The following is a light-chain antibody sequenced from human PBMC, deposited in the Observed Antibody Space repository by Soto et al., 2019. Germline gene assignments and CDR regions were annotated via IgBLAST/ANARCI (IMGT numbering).Light chain of an antibody. CDR1: SSNIGSNT. Sequence: QAVVTQPPSASGTPGQRVTISCSGSSSNIGSNTVNWYQQLPGTAPKLLIYKNNQRPSGVPDRFSGSKSGTSASLAISGLQSEDEADYYCAAWHDSLNGPVFGGGTKLTVL. V-gene: IGLV1-44*01. CDR3: AAWHDSLNGPV. CDR2: KNN. J-gene: IGLJ2*01.